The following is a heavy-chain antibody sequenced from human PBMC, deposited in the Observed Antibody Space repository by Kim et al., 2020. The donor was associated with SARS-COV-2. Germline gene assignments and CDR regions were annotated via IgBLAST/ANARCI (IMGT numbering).Heavy chain of an antibody. D-gene: IGHD3-22*01. CDR3: ARGGKYYYDSSGYYFHAFDI. V-gene: IGHV3-13*01. J-gene: IGHJ3*02. CDR2: IGTAGDT. CDR1: GFTFSSYD. Sequence: GGSLRLSCAASGFTFSSYDMHWVRQATGKGLEWVSAIGTAGDTYYPGSVKGRFTISRENAKNSLYLQMNSLRAGDTAVYYCARGGKYYYDSSGYYFHAFDIWGQGTMVTVSS.